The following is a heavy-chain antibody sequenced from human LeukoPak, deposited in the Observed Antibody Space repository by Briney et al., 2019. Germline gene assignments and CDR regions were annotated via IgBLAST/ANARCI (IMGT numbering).Heavy chain of an antibody. CDR1: GFTFDDYG. V-gene: IGHV3-20*04. CDR2: INWNGGST. Sequence: GGSLRLSCAASGFTFDDYGMSWVRQAPGKGLEWVSGINWNGGSTGYADSVKGRFTISRDNAKNSLYLQMNSPRAEDTALYYCASTERYYMDVWGKGTTVTVSS. J-gene: IGHJ6*03. CDR3: ASTERYYMDV.